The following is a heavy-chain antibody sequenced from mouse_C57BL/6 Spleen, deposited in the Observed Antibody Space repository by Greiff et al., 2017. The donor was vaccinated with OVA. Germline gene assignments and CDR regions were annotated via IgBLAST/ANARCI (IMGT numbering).Heavy chain of an antibody. Sequence: EVQGVESGGGLVKPGGSLKLSCAASGFTLSSYAMSWVRQTPEKRLEWVATISDGGSYTYYPDNVKGRFTISRDNAKNNLYLQMSHLKSEDTAMYYCARDGYYGFAYWGQGTLVTVSA. V-gene: IGHV5-4*01. CDR1: GFTLSSYA. CDR2: ISDGGSYT. CDR3: ARDGYYGFAY. D-gene: IGHD2-3*01. J-gene: IGHJ3*01.